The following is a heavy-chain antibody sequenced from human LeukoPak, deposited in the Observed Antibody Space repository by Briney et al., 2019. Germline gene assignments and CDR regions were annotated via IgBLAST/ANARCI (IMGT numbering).Heavy chain of an antibody. CDR1: GFTFSGYS. D-gene: IGHD1-1*01. V-gene: IGHV3-21*01. Sequence: PGGSLRLSRTASGFTFSGYSMNWIRQAPGKGLEWVSSFGTRSTSVYHAGSVKGRFAISRDNAKNSLYLQMNSLRAEDTALYYCAREVNEGFDFWGQGTLVTVSS. J-gene: IGHJ4*02. CDR3: AREVNEGFDF. CDR2: FGTRSTSV.